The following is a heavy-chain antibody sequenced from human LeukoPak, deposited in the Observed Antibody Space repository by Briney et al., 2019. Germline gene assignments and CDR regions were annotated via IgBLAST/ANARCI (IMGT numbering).Heavy chain of an antibody. V-gene: IGHV4-30-2*01. CDR3: ARVVGYGDDQRYRFDP. Sequence: KPSETLSLTCAVSGGSISSGGYSWSWIRQPPGKGLEWIGYIYPSGSTYYNPSLKSRVTISVDRSKNQFSLKLSSVTAPDTAVYYCARVVGYGDDQRYRFDPWGQGTLVTVSS. CDR2: IYPSGST. CDR1: GGSISSGGYS. J-gene: IGHJ5*02. D-gene: IGHD4-17*01.